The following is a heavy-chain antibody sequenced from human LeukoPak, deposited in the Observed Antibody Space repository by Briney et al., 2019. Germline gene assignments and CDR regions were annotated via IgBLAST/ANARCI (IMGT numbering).Heavy chain of an antibody. D-gene: IGHD3-10*01. CDR2: ISSSSSTI. V-gene: IGHV3-48*01. CDR3: AKPLWFGELLPDY. Sequence: PGGSLRLSCAASGFTFSSYSMNWVRQAPGKGLEWVSYISSSSSTIYYADSVKGRFTISRDNAKNSLYLQMNSLGAEATAVYYCAKPLWFGELLPDYWGQGTLVTVSS. J-gene: IGHJ4*02. CDR1: GFTFSSYS.